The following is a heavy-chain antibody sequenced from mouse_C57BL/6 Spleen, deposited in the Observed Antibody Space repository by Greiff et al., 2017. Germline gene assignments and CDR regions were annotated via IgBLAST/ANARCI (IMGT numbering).Heavy chain of an antibody. D-gene: IGHD2-4*01. J-gene: IGHJ2*01. CDR3: VRERGLSLYFDY. Sequence: EVQLVESGGGLVQPKGSLKLSCAASGFTFNTYAMHWVRQAPGKGLEWVARIRSKSSNYATYYADSVKDRFTISRDDSQSMLYLQMNNLKTEDTAIYYCVRERGLSLYFDYWGQGTTLTVSS. CDR1: GFTFNTYA. CDR2: IRSKSSNYAT. V-gene: IGHV10-3*01.